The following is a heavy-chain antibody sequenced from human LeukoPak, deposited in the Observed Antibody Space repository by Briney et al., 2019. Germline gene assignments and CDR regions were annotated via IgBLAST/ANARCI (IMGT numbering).Heavy chain of an antibody. Sequence: GRSLRLSCAASGFTFSSYAMHWVRQAPGKGLEWVAVISYDGSNKYYADSVKGRFTISRDNSKNTLYLQMNSLRAEDTAVYYRARDLMREPPIDAHYGMDVWGQGTTVTVSS. CDR2: ISYDGSNK. CDR1: GFTFSSYA. V-gene: IGHV3-30-3*01. D-gene: IGHD1-26*01. CDR3: ARDLMREPPIDAHYGMDV. J-gene: IGHJ6*02.